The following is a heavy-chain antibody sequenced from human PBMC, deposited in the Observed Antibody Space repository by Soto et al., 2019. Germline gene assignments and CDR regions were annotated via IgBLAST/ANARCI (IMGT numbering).Heavy chain of an antibody. D-gene: IGHD2-15*01. J-gene: IGHJ5*02. CDR1: GYTFTSYG. CDR2: ISAYNGNT. Sequence: ASVNVSCKASGYTFTSYGISWVRQAPGQGLEWMGWISAYNGNTNYAQKLQGRVTMTTDTSTSTAYMELRSLRSDDTAVYYCARGGGLYCSGGSCWYNWFDPWGQGTLVTVSS. V-gene: IGHV1-18*01. CDR3: ARGGGLYCSGGSCWYNWFDP.